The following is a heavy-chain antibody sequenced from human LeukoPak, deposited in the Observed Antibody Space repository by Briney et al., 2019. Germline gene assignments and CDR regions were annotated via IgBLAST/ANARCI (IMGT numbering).Heavy chain of an antibody. D-gene: IGHD6-19*01. Sequence: PSETLSLTCTVSGGSISSSSYYWGWIRQPPGKGLEWIGSIYYSGSTYYNPSLKSRVTISVDTSKNQFSLKLSSVTAADTAVYYCARQYAPGYSSGWYRYWYFDLWGRGTLVTVSS. CDR3: ARQYAPGYSSGWYRYWYFDL. J-gene: IGHJ2*01. CDR2: IYYSGST. V-gene: IGHV4-39*01. CDR1: GGSISSSSYY.